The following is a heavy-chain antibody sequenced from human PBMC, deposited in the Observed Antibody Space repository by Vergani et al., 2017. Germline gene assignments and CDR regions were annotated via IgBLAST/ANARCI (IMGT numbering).Heavy chain of an antibody. Sequence: EVQLLQSGGGVIQPGGSVRLSCAASGFTFSACPMTWVRQAPGKGLEWVSGINWNGGSTGYADSVKGRFTISRDNAKNSLYLQMNSLRAEDTALYYCARVRRYYGPEDYWGQGTLVTVSS. D-gene: IGHD2/OR15-2a*01. CDR1: GFTFSACP. V-gene: IGHV3-20*04. CDR2: INWNGGST. J-gene: IGHJ4*02. CDR3: ARVRRYYGPEDY.